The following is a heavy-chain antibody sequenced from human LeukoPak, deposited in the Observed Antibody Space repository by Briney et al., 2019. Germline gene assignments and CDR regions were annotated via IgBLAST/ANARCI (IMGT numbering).Heavy chain of an antibody. Sequence: PSETLSLTCTVSGGSISSYYWSWIRQPPGKGLEWIGYIYYSGSTNYNPSLKSRVTISVDTSKNQFSLKLSSVTAADTAVYYCARNPRRYPPYYYYYMDVWGKGTTVTVSS. CDR1: GGSISSYY. D-gene: IGHD1-1*01. CDR3: ARNPRRYPPYYYYYMDV. CDR2: IYYSGST. V-gene: IGHV4-59*01. J-gene: IGHJ6*03.